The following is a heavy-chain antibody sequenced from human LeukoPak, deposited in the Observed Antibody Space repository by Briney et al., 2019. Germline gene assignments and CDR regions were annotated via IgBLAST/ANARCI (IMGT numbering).Heavy chain of an antibody. Sequence: GASVKVSCKASGGTFSSYAISWVRQAPGQGLEWMGGIIPIFGTANYAQKFQGRVTITTDESTSTAYMELSSLRSEDTAVYYCATDEYSSSLDAFDIWGQGTMVTVSS. CDR3: ATDEYSSSLDAFDI. CDR2: IIPIFGTA. V-gene: IGHV1-69*05. D-gene: IGHD6-6*01. J-gene: IGHJ3*02. CDR1: GGTFSSYA.